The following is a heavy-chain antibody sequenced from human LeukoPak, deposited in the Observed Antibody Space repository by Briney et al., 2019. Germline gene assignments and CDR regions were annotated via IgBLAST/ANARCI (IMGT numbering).Heavy chain of an antibody. CDR1: GFTFSSYA. CDR2: ISGSGGST. Sequence: TGGSLRLSCAASGFTFSSYAMSWVRQAPGKGLEWVSAISGSGGSTYYADSVKGRFTISRDNSKNTLYLQMNSLRAEDTAVYYCASPNIPTTRTTYYFDYWGQGTLVTVSS. CDR3: ASPNIPTTRTTYYFDY. J-gene: IGHJ4*02. V-gene: IGHV3-23*01. D-gene: IGHD1-7*01.